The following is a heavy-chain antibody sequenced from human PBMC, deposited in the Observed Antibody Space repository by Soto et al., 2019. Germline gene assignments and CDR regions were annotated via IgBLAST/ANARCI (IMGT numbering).Heavy chain of an antibody. Sequence: EVQLVESGGGLVQPGGSLRLACAASGFSFSSYWMHWVRQAPGKGLVWVSRMNTDGSTTTYADSVKGRFTLSRDNAKNTLYLQMNSLRADDTAVYYCARDSVTGMDVWGQGTTVTVSS. CDR3: ARDSVTGMDV. D-gene: IGHD1-26*01. CDR2: MNTDGSTT. J-gene: IGHJ6*02. V-gene: IGHV3-74*01. CDR1: GFSFSSYW.